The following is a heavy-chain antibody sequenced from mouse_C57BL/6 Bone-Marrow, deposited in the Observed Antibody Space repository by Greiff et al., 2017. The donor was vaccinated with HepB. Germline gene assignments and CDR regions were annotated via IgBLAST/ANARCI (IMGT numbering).Heavy chain of an antibody. CDR2: IYPGSGST. V-gene: IGHV1-55*01. CDR3: ARWGVFYWYFDV. J-gene: IGHJ1*03. CDR1: GYTFTSYW. Sequence: QVQLQQPGAELVKPGASVKMSCKASGYTFTSYWITWVKQRPGQGLEWIGDIYPGSGSTNYNEKFKSKATLTVDTSSSTAYMQLSSLTSEDSAVYYCARWGVFYWYFDVWGTGTTVTVAS.